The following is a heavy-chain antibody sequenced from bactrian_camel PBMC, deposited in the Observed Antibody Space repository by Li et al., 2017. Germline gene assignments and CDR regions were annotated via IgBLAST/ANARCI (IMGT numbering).Heavy chain of an antibody. CDR2: MDSVGIS. Sequence: HVQLVESGGGSAQAGGSLRLSCEATGYSEGTHSCMGWFRQAPGKQREAVATMDSVGISFVADSVKGRFTISKDNAKNTLYLQLTSLKTEDTAMYYCASREGSSWFPLAYWGQGTQVTVS. D-gene: IGHD6*01. CDR1: GYSEGTHS. CDR3: ASREGSSWFPLAY. V-gene: IGHV3S55*01. J-gene: IGHJ4*01.